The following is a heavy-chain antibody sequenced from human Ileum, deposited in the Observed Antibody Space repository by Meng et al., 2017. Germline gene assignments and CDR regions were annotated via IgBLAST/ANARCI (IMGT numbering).Heavy chain of an antibody. Sequence: VELQSAGPVLVTPSETLSLVGTVSGGSVSRYCYQWGLIRQPPGKGLEWIGYASTNYNPSLKSRVTISLDTSRNQFSLSLSSVTAADTAVYYCARDHMGSLDYWGQGILVTVSS. J-gene: IGHJ4*02. CDR3: ARDHMGSLDY. CDR2: AST. D-gene: IGHD1-26*01. V-gene: IGHV4-61*01. CDR1: GGSVSRYCYQ.